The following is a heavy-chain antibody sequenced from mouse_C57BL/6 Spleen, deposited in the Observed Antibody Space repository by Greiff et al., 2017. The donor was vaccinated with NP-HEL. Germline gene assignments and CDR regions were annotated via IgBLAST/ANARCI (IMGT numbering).Heavy chain of an antibody. CDR3: ARYGDDYDGGGYYFDY. Sequence: VQLQQPGAELVRPGSSVKLSCKASGYTFTSYWMHWVKQRPIQGLEWIGNIDPSDSETHYNQKFKDKATLTVDKSSSTAYMQLSSLTSEDSAVYYCARYGDDYDGGGYYFDYWGQGTTLTVSS. CDR2: IDPSDSET. CDR1: GYTFTSYW. V-gene: IGHV1-52*01. J-gene: IGHJ2*01. D-gene: IGHD2-4*01.